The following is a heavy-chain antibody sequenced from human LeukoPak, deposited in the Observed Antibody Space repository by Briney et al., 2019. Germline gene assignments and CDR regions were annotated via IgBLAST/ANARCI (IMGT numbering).Heavy chain of an antibody. V-gene: IGHV1-24*01. Sequence: ASVKVSCKVSGYTLTEFSMHWVRQAPGKGLEWMGGFDPEDGETIYAQELQGRVTMTRDTSISTAYMELSRLRSDDTAVYYCARDRWFGGLSVYWGQGTLVTVSS. J-gene: IGHJ4*02. CDR1: GYTLTEFS. D-gene: IGHD3-10*01. CDR2: FDPEDGET. CDR3: ARDRWFGGLSVY.